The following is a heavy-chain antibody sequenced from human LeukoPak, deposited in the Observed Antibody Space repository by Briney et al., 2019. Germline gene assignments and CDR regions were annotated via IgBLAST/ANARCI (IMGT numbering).Heavy chain of an antibody. V-gene: IGHV1-2*02. Sequence: ASVKVSCKASGGTFSSYAISWVRRAPGQGLEWMGWINPNSGGTNYAQKFQGRVTMTRDTSISTAYMELSRLRSDDTAVYYCARDAKLAVAGTVYWGQGTLVTVSS. J-gene: IGHJ4*02. D-gene: IGHD6-19*01. CDR2: INPNSGGT. CDR1: GGTFSSYA. CDR3: ARDAKLAVAGTVY.